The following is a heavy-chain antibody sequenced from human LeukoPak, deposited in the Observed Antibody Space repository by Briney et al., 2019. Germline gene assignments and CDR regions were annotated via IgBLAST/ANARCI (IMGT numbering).Heavy chain of an antibody. Sequence: GRSLRLSCVASGLIFRSYGMHWVRQAPGKGLEWVTVISHDGSNKYYGDSVKGRFTVSRDNSKNTLCLQMNSLRVEDTAVYYCARGGYSLDVAFAIWGQGTMVTVSS. CDR3: ARGGYSLDVAFAI. V-gene: IGHV3-30*03. J-gene: IGHJ3*02. D-gene: IGHD3-22*01. CDR2: ISHDGSNK. CDR1: GLIFRSYG.